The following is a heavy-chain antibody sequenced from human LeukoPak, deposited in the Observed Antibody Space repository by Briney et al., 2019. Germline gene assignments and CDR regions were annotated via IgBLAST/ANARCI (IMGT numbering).Heavy chain of an antibody. D-gene: IGHD5-12*01. V-gene: IGHV3-11*01. Sequence: GGSLRLSCAASGFTFSDYYMSWIRQAPGKGLEWVSYISSSGSTIYYADSVKGRFTISRDNAKNSLYLQMNSLRAEDTALYYCAKSSSYSGYKGDFDYWGQGTLVTVSS. CDR1: GFTFSDYY. CDR3: AKSSSYSGYKGDFDY. J-gene: IGHJ4*02. CDR2: ISSSGSTI.